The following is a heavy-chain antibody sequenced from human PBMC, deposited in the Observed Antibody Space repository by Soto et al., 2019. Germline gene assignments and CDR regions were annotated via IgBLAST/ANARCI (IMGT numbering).Heavy chain of an antibody. J-gene: IGHJ4*02. D-gene: IGHD3-16*02. CDR2: IYYSGST. CDR3: ARVGKDYDYVWGSYRYHDY. Sequence: SETLSLTCTVSGGSISSGDYYWSWIRQPPGKGLERIGYIYYSGSTYYNPSLKSRVTISVDTSKNQFSLKLSSVTAADTAVYYCARVGKDYDYVWGSYRYHDYWGQGTLVTVSS. CDR1: GGSISSGDYY. V-gene: IGHV4-30-4*01.